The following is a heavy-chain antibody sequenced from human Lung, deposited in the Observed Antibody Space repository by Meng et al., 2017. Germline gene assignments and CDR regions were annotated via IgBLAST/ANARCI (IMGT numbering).Heavy chain of an antibody. CDR1: GGSISTSGYY. J-gene: IGHJ5*02. D-gene: IGHD6-19*01. V-gene: IGHV4-39*01. Sequence: QSRLQGPRPGLGKPSEAPSLTCSVSGGSISTSGYYWGWIRQPPGKGLEWIGSIGHSGFTYYTPSLKSRVAVSLDTSKSQFSLMLTSVTAADTAVYYCVRSSAWVRTGFDPWGQGTLVTVSS. CDR2: IGHSGFT. CDR3: VRSSAWVRTGFDP.